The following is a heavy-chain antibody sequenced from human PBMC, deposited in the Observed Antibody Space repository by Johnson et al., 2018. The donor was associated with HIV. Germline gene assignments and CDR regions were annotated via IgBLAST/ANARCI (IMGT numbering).Heavy chain of an antibody. Sequence: QVQLVESGGGVVQPGRSLRLSCAASGFTFSSYAMHWVRQAPGKGLEWVAVISYDGSNKYYADSVKGRFTISRDNSKNTLYLQMNSLRAEDTAVYYCARRGWLEGAFDIWGQGTTVTVSS. CDR1: GFTFSSYA. V-gene: IGHV3-30-3*01. J-gene: IGHJ3*02. CDR3: ARRGWLEGAFDI. CDR2: ISYDGSNK. D-gene: IGHD6-19*01.